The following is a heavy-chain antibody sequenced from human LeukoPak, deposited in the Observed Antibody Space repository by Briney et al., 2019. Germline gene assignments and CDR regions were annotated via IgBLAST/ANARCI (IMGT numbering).Heavy chain of an antibody. CDR3: TRRAPSGETAGWFDP. V-gene: IGHV3-48*03. J-gene: IGHJ5*02. CDR2: INRGSSII. Sequence: PGGSLRLSCAASGFTFSSYEMSWVRQAPGKGLEWLAYINRGSSIIYYADSVQGRFTISRDDADKSLYLQMNSLRVEDTAIYYCTRRAPSGETAGWFDPWGQGALVTVSS. CDR1: GFTFSSYE. D-gene: IGHD4-17*01.